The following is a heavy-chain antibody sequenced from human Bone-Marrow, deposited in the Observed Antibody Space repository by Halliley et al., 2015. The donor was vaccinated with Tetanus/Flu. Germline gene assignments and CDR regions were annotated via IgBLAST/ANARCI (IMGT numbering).Heavy chain of an antibody. V-gene: IGHV3-23*01. J-gene: IGHJ4*02. CDR3: AKDRDYYYGSGSSFDH. CDR2: MSWSGTSI. D-gene: IGHD3-10*01. Sequence: SLRLSCTASGFNFNNHAMAWIRQAPGKGLEVVSAMSWSGTSIYYADSVRGRLSISRDNSRNALFLQMNSLRAEDTAVYYCAKDRDYYYGSGSSFDHWGQGALVTVSS. CDR1: GFNFNNHA.